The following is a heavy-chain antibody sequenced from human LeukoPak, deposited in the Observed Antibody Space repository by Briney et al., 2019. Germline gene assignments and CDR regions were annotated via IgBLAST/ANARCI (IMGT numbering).Heavy chain of an antibody. CDR2: ISSSSSYI. D-gene: IGHD6-19*01. Sequence: GGSLRLSCAASGFTFSSYSMNWVRQAPGKGLEWVSSISSSSSYIYYADSVKGRFTISRNNAKNSLYLQMNSLRAEDTAVYYCARRGIAVAENWFDPWGQGTLVTVSS. CDR3: ARRGIAVAENWFDP. J-gene: IGHJ5*02. V-gene: IGHV3-21*01. CDR1: GFTFSSYS.